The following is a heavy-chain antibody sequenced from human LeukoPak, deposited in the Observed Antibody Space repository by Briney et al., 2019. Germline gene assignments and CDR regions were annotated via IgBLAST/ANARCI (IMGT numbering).Heavy chain of an antibody. J-gene: IGHJ4*02. CDR3: ARDISGSYVDY. CDR1: GFTFSNYV. CDR2: ISYDGSNK. Sequence: AGGSLRPSCAASGFTFSNYVIHWVRQAPGKGLEWVAVISYDGSNKFYADSMKGRFTISRDNSKNTLYLQMNSLRAEDTAVYYCARDISGSYVDYWGQGTLVTVSS. V-gene: IGHV3-30*04. D-gene: IGHD3-10*01.